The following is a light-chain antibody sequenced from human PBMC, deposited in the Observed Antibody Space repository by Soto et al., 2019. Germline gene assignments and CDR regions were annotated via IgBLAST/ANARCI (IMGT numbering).Light chain of an antibody. V-gene: IGKV3-11*01. Sequence: EIVLTQSPATLSLSPGERATLSCRASQSVSSYLAWYQQKPGQAPRLLIYDASNRATGIPARFSGSGSGTDFTLPISSLEPEDFAVYYCQQISNWPPYPFGQGTKLEIK. CDR3: QQISNWPPYP. CDR2: DAS. J-gene: IGKJ2*01. CDR1: QSVSSY.